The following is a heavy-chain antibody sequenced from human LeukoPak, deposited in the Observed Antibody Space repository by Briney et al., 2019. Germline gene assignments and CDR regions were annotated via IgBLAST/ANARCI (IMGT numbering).Heavy chain of an antibody. CDR2: IGTAGDP. CDR3: ARGGHSSGWLSRPFDY. Sequence: PGGSLRLSCAASGFPFSSYDMHWVRQATGKGLEWVSAIGTAGDPYYPGSVKGRFTISRENAKNSLYLQMNSLRAGDTAVYYCARGGHSSGWLSRPFDYWGQGTLVTVSS. J-gene: IGHJ4*02. CDR1: GFPFSSYD. D-gene: IGHD6-19*01. V-gene: IGHV3-13*05.